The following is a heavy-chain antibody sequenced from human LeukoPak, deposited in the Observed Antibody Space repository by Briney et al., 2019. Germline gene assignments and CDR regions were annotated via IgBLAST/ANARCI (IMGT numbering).Heavy chain of an antibody. CDR2: IYYSGST. V-gene: IGHV4-59*01. J-gene: IGHJ1*01. CDR1: GGSISSYY. D-gene: IGHD3-3*01. CDR3: ARDPSYTI. Sequence: PSETLSLTCTVSGGSISSYYRSWIRQPPGKGLEWIGYIYYSGSTNYNPSLKSRVTISVDTAKNQFSLKLSSVTAADTAVYYCARDPSYTIWGQGTLVTVSS.